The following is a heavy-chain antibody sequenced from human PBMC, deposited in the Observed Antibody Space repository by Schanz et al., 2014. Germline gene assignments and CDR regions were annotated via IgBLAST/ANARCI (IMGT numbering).Heavy chain of an antibody. CDR2: IRAYTGGT. J-gene: IGHJ4*02. D-gene: IGHD4-17*01. V-gene: IGHV1-18*01. CDR3: ARGRHDYGDPQTFDY. CDR1: GYSFTNYG. Sequence: QIQLVQSGAEVKKPGASVKVSCKASGYSFTNYGFSWVRQAPGQGLEWMGWIRAYTGGTNYAQKLQDRVTMTTDTSTTTAYMELRSLRSDDTAVYFCARGRHDYGDPQTFDYWGQGTLVTVSS.